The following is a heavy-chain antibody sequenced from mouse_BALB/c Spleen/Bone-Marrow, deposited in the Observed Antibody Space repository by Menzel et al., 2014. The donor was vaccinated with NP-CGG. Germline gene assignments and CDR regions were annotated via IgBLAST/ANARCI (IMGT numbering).Heavy chain of an antibody. V-gene: IGHV6-6*02. CDR1: GFTFSNYW. D-gene: IGHD1-1*01. CDR2: IRLKSNNYAT. J-gene: IGHJ3*01. Sequence: EVQLVESGGGLVQPGGSMKLSCVASGFTFSNYWMNWVRQSPEKGLEWVAEIRLKSNNYATHYAESVKGRFTISRDDSKSSVYLQMNNLRAEDTGIHYCTRYYYGSSRGFAYWGQGTLVTVSA. CDR3: TRYYYGSSRGFAY.